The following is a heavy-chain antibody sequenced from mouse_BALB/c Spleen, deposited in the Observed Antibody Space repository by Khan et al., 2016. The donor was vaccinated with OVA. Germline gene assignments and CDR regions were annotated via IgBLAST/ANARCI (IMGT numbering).Heavy chain of an antibody. CDR2: ISTNSSYT. CDR1: GFTFTSYG. Sequence: EVELVESGGDLVKPGGSLKLSCAASGFTFTSYGMSWVRQTPDKRLEWVATISTNSSYTYYPDRLKGRFTLSKDTVKNTRYLQMSRLDSEDTAMYYWASHFAGSFAYWGQGTLVTVSA. V-gene: IGHV5-6*01. CDR3: ASHFAGSFAY. J-gene: IGHJ3*01.